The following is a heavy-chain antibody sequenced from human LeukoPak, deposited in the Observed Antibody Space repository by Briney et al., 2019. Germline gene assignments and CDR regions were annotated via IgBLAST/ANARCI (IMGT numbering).Heavy chain of an antibody. D-gene: IGHD3-22*01. V-gene: IGHV5-51*01. CDR2: IYPGDSDT. J-gene: IGHJ4*02. Sequence: GESLKISCKGSGYTFTVYWIGWVRQMPGKGLEWMGIIYPGDSDTRYSPSFQGQVTISADKSISTAYLQWSSLKASDTAMYYCARVGSGFLQIIDYWGQGTLVTVSS. CDR1: GYTFTVYW. CDR3: ARVGSGFLQIIDY.